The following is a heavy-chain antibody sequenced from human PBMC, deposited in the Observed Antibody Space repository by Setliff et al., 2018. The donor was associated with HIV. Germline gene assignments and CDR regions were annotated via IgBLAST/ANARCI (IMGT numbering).Heavy chain of an antibody. CDR1: GFTVSSNY. V-gene: IGHV3-66*01. J-gene: IGHJ4*02. D-gene: IGHD5-18*01. CDR2: IYSSGST. Sequence: LRLSCAASGFTVSSNYMNWVRQAPGKGLEWVSVIYSSGSTYYADSVKGRFTISRDNSKNTLYLQMNSLRAEDTAVYYCAKGSLPSGYTYGFFDYWGQGTLVTVSS. CDR3: AKGSLPSGYTYGFFDY.